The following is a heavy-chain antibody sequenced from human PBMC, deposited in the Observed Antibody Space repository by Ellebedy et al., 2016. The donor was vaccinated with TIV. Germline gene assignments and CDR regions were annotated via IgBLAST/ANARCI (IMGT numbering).Heavy chain of an antibody. CDR3: VRDGYSDTWYAKWFDP. D-gene: IGHD5-12*01. CDR2: ITPDGSYK. V-gene: IGHV3-30*03. CDR1: GFTFSTYG. Sequence: PGGSLRLSCAASGFTFSTYGMHWVRQVPGKGLEWVAVITPDGSYKTYADSVKGRFSVPRDNSKKTVDLQMNSLRPEETDVYYCVRDGYSDTWYAKWFDPWGQGTLVMVSS. J-gene: IGHJ5*02.